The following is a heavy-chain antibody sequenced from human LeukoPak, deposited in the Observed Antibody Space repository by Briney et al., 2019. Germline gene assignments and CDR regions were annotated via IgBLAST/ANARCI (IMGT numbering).Heavy chain of an antibody. CDR3: AKVDLGKTGTRQAAFDI. D-gene: IGHD1-7*01. J-gene: IGHJ3*02. V-gene: IGHV3-30*02. CDR1: GFTFSSYG. Sequence: GGSLRLSCAASGFTFSSYGMHWVRQAPGKGLEWVAFIRYDGSNKYYADSVKGRFTISRDNSKNTLYLQMNSLRAEDTAVYYCAKVDLGKTGTRQAAFDIWAKGQWSPSLQ. CDR2: IRYDGSNK.